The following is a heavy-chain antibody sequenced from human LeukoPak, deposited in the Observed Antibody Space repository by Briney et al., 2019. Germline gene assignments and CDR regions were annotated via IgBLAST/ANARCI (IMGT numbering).Heavy chain of an antibody. D-gene: IGHD6-19*01. J-gene: IGHJ6*02. CDR3: ASARHSFRSSGFGGREYYYYGMDV. CDR1: GYTFTSYG. CDR2: ISAYNGNT. Sequence: ASVKVSCKASGYTFTSYGISWVRQAPGQGLEWIGWISAYNGNTNYAQKLQGRVTMTTDTSTSTAYMELRSLRSDDTAVYYCASARHSFRSSGFGGREYYYYGMDVWGQGTTVTVSS. V-gene: IGHV1-18*01.